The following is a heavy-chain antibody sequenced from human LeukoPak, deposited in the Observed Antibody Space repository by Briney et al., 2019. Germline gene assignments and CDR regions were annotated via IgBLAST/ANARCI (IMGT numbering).Heavy chain of an antibody. J-gene: IGHJ4*02. V-gene: IGHV1-18*01. CDR3: ARADVSGSYFHLDY. CDR1: GYTFTSYG. CDR2: ISFHNGNT. D-gene: IGHD3-16*01. Sequence: GASVKVSCKASGYTFTSYGISWVRQAPGQGLEWMGWISFHNGNTNYPQKLQGRVTMTTDRSTSTAYMELRSLRSVDTAVYYCARADVSGSYFHLDYWGQGTLVTVSS.